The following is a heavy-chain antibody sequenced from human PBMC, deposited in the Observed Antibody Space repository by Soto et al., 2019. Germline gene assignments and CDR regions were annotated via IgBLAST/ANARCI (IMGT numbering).Heavy chain of an antibody. Sequence: SETLSLTCTVSGGSVSSGSYYWSWIRQPPGKGLEWIGYIYYSGITNYNPSLKSRVTISVDTSKNQFSLKLSSVTAADTAVYYCARDSVGKDYYYYYGMDVWSQGTTVTVS. CDR1: GGSVSSGSYY. CDR3: ARDSVGKDYYYYYGMDV. J-gene: IGHJ6*02. D-gene: IGHD7-27*01. V-gene: IGHV4-61*01. CDR2: IYYSGIT.